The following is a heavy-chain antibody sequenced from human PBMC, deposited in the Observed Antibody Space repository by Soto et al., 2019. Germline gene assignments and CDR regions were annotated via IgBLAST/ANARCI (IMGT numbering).Heavy chain of an antibody. V-gene: IGHV1-69*01. D-gene: IGHD5-12*01. CDR1: GGTFSSYA. Sequence: QVQLVQSGAEVKKPGSSVKVSCKASGGTFSSYAISWVRQAPGQGLEWMGGIIPIFGTANYAQKFQGRVTITADESTSTAYMELSSLRSEDTAVYYCARDVRGYSGYDSFTFDCWGQGTLVTVSS. CDR3: ARDVRGYSGYDSFTFDC. CDR2: IIPIFGTA. J-gene: IGHJ4*02.